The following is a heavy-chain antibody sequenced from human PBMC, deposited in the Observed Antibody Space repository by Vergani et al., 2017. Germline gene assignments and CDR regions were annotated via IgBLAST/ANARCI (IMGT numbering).Heavy chain of an antibody. CDR2: ISWNSGSI. CDR1: GFTFDDYA. J-gene: IGHJ4*02. D-gene: IGHD3-16*02. Sequence: EVQLVESGGGLVQPGRSLRLSCAASGFTFDDYAMHWVRQAPGKGLEWVSGISWNSGSIGYADPVKGRVTISRDNAKNSLYLQRNSLTAEEPALYYCAKGALGELSFSSDYWGQGTLVTVSS. CDR3: AKGALGELSFSSDY. V-gene: IGHV3-9*01.